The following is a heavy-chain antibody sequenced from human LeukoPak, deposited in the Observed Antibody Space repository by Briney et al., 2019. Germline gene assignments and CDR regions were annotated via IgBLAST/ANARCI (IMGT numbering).Heavy chain of an antibody. D-gene: IGHD1-26*01. CDR1: GYTFTSYG. V-gene: IGHV1-18*01. CDR3: ARDPQQLVGATGGGFNF. J-gene: IGHJ4*02. Sequence: GASVKVSCKASGYTFTSYGISWVRQAPGQGLEWMGWISAYNGNTNYAQKVQGRVTMTTDTSTSTAYMELRSLRSGDTAVYYCARDPQQLVGATGGGFNFWGQGTLVTVSS. CDR2: ISAYNGNT.